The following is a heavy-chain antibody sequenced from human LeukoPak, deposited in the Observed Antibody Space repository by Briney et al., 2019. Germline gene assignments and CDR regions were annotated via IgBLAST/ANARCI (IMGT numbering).Heavy chain of an antibody. J-gene: IGHJ3*02. Sequence: ASVKVSCRVSGYTLTELSMHWERHAPGKGLEWMGGFDPEDGETIYAQKFQGRVTMTEDTSTDTAYMELSSLRSEDTAVYYCATLGVAGTGNAFDIWGQGTMATVSS. CDR3: ATLGVAGTGNAFDI. CDR2: FDPEDGET. CDR1: GYTLTELS. D-gene: IGHD6-19*01. V-gene: IGHV1-24*01.